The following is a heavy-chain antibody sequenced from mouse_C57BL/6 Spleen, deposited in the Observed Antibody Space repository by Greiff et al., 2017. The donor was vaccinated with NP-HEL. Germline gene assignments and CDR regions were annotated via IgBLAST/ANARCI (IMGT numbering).Heavy chain of an antibody. D-gene: IGHD1-1*01. J-gene: IGHJ3*01. CDR1: GYTFTDYY. V-gene: IGHV1-76*01. Sequence: QVQLQQSGAELVRPGASVKLSCKASGYTFTDYYINWVKQRPGQGLEWIARIYPGSGNTYYNEKFKGKATLTAEKSSSTAYMQLSSLTSEDSAVYFCARTLDYGSSYLAYWGQGTLVTVSA. CDR2: IYPGSGNT. CDR3: ARTLDYGSSYLAY.